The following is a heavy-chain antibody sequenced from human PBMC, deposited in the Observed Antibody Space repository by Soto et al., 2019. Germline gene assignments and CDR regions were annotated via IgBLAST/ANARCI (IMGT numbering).Heavy chain of an antibody. J-gene: IGHJ4*02. D-gene: IGHD7-27*01. CDR2: IYSGGST. CDR1: RFIVSSNY. V-gene: IGHV3-53*01. CDR3: ARSPWGGPFDY. Sequence: EVQLVESGGGLIQPGGSLRLCSTASRFIVSSNYMSWVRQAPGKGLEWVSVIYSGGSTYYGDSVKGRFTISRDNSKNTLYLQMNNLRAEDMAVYHCARSPWGGPFDYWGQGTLVTVSS.